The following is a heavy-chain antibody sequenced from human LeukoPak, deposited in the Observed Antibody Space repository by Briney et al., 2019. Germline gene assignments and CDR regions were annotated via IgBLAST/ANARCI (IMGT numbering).Heavy chain of an antibody. D-gene: IGHD6-19*01. CDR2: INPNSGGT. Sequence: GASVKVSCKASGYAFTGYYMHWVRQAPGQGLEWMGWINPNSGGTNYAQKFQGRVIMTSDTSISTAYMELSRLRSDDTAVYYCARAAGQWLVPLDYWGQGTLVTVSS. V-gene: IGHV1-2*02. CDR3: ARAAGQWLVPLDY. CDR1: GYAFTGYY. J-gene: IGHJ4*02.